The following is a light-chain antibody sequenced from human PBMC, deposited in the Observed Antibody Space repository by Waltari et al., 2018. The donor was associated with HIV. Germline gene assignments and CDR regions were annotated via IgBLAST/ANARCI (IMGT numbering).Light chain of an antibody. CDR2: EVP. J-gene: IGLJ2*01. Sequence: QSALTQPASVSGSPGQSISISCTEASSDIGNSNLVSWYQHHTGRAPKPLIWEVPTRPSGVSNRFSGSKACNTASLTISDLQAEDEADYYCCSYASSGTLVVFGGGTRVTVL. V-gene: IGLV2-23*02. CDR1: SSDIGNSNL. CDR3: CSYASSGTLVV.